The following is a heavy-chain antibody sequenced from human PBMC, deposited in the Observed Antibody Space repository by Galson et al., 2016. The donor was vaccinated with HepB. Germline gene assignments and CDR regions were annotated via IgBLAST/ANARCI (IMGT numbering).Heavy chain of an antibody. CDR1: GLKFSTYW. Sequence: SLSLSCAVSGLKFSTYWMTWVHQAARKGLEWVATITPDGNEKAYVDFVKGRFTMSRDNAKDSLHLQMNSLRAEDTGVYYCVTAQGYWGQGTLVTVSS. V-gene: IGHV3-7*03. CDR2: ITPDGNEK. J-gene: IGHJ4*02. CDR3: VTAQGY.